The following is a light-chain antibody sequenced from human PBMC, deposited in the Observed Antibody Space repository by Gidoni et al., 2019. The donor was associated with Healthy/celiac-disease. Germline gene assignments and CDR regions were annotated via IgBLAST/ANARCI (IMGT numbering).Light chain of an antibody. J-gene: IGKJ3*01. V-gene: IGKV1-39*01. CDR2: AAS. CDR1: QSISCY. Sequence: DIQMTQSPSSLSASVGDRVTITCRASQSISCYLNWYQQEPGKSPKLLIYAASSLQSGVPSRFSGSGSGTDFTLTIRSLQPEDFATYYCQQSYSSHFTFGPGTKVDIK. CDR3: QQSYSSHFT.